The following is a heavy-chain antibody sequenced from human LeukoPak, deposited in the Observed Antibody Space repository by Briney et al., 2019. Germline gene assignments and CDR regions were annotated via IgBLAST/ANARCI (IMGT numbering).Heavy chain of an antibody. Sequence: GGSLRLSCAASGFTFSSYAMSWVRQAPGKGLEWVSAISGSGGSTYYADSAKGRFTISRDNSKNTLYLQMNSLRAEDTAVYYCAKDSSGWQRVHWGQGALVTVSS. CDR1: GFTFSSYA. D-gene: IGHD6-19*01. CDR2: ISGSGGST. CDR3: AKDSSGWQRVH. J-gene: IGHJ4*02. V-gene: IGHV3-23*01.